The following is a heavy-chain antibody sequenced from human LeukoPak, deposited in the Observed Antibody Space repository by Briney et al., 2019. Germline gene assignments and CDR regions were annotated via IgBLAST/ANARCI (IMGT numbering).Heavy chain of an antibody. D-gene: IGHD3-10*01. CDR3: AHRGPGSYLGFAFDI. CDR2: IYWDDDK. V-gene: IGHV2-5*02. CDR1: GFSLSTSGVG. J-gene: IGHJ3*02. Sequence: SGPTLVKLTQTLTLTCTFSGFSLSTSGVGVGWIRQPPGKALEWLALIYWDDDKRYSPSLKSRLTITKDTSKNQVVLTMTNMDPVDTATYYCAHRGPGSYLGFAFDIWGQGTMVTVSS.